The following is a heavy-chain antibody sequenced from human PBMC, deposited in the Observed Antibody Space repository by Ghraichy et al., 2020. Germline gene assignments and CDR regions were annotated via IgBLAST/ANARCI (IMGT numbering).Heavy chain of an antibody. D-gene: IGHD1-1*01. V-gene: IGHV4-59*08. Sequence: SETLSLTCTVSGGSISDYYWSWIRQPPGKGLEWIGYIYYSGSTNYNPSLKSRVTISVDTSKNQFSLKLSSVTAADTAVYYCARQGSRTGSFSYWGQGTLVTVSS. CDR3: ARQGSRTGSFSY. CDR1: GGSISDYY. J-gene: IGHJ4*02. CDR2: IYYSGST.